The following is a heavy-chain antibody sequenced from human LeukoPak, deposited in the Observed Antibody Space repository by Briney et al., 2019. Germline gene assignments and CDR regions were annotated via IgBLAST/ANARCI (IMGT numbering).Heavy chain of an antibody. Sequence: PGGSLRLSCAASGFTFSSYGMHWVRQAPGKGLEWVAVIWYDGSNKYYADSVKGRFTISRDNSKNTLYLQMNSLRAEDTAVYYCARAGCYYDCSGLGGYWGQGTLVTVSS. D-gene: IGHD3-22*01. J-gene: IGHJ4*02. V-gene: IGHV3-33*01. CDR3: ARAGCYYDCSGLGGY. CDR1: GFTFSSYG. CDR2: IWYDGSNK.